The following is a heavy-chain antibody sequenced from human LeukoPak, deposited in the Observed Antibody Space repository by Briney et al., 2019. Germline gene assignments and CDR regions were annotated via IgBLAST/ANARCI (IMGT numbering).Heavy chain of an antibody. Sequence: SETLSLTCTVSGGSISSYYWSWIRQAPGRGLEWIANIDYSGNTIYNPALKSRVTMSVDTSKNQFSLNLTSVTAADTAVYYCAREGKLTGYFGGLGFNYWGQGILVTVSS. CDR1: GGSISSYY. CDR2: IDYSGNT. V-gene: IGHV4-59*01. D-gene: IGHD6-19*01. J-gene: IGHJ4*02. CDR3: AREGKLTGYFGGLGFNY.